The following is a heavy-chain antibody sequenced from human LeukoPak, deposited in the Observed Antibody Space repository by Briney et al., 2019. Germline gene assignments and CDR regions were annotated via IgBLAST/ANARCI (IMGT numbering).Heavy chain of an antibody. CDR1: GGSFSGYY. D-gene: IGHD3-10*01. CDR2: INHSGST. Sequence: SETLSLTCAVYGGSFSGYYWSWIRQPPGKGLEWIGEINHSGSTNYNPSLKSRVTISVDTSKNQFSLKLSSVTAADTAVYYCARSVWFGDSTAPHYFDYWGQGTLVTISS. CDR3: ARSVWFGDSTAPHYFDY. V-gene: IGHV4-34*01. J-gene: IGHJ4*02.